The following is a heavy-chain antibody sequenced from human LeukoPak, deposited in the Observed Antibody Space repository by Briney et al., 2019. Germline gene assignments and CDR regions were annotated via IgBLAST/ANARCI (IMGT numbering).Heavy chain of an antibody. CDR2: INLSGST. V-gene: IGHV4-34*01. J-gene: IGHJ5*02. Sequence: PGGSLRLSCAASGFTFTNYWMSWVRQPPGKGLEWIGEINLSGSTNYHPSLKSRVTISVDTFKKQFSLKVSSVTAADTAVYYWARGRSAARRLTHNWFDPWGQGTLVTVSS. CDR1: GFTFTNYW. CDR3: ARGRSAARRLTHNWFDP. D-gene: IGHD6-13*01.